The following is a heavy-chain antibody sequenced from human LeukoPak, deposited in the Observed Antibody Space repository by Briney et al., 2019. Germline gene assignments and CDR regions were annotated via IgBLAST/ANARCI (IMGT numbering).Heavy chain of an antibody. CDR2: INPSGGGT. Sequence: ASVKVSCKASGYTFTSYYIHWVRQAPGQGLEWMGIINPSGGGTSYAQKFQGRVTMTRDTSTSTVYMDLSSLRSEDTAVYYCARDPRITGTKESDYWSQGTLVTVSS. V-gene: IGHV1-46*01. CDR1: GYTFTSYY. D-gene: IGHD1-7*01. CDR3: ARDPRITGTKESDY. J-gene: IGHJ4*02.